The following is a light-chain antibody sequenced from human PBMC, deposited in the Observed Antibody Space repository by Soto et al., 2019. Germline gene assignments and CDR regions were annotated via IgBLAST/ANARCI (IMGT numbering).Light chain of an antibody. CDR3: QQTFSTPRT. J-gene: IGKJ1*01. CDR2: ETS. Sequence: DTQMTQSPSSLAASQGDRLTISCRAIQNVRRYVNWYQQRPGKAPNHLIYETSTLESGVPSRFSGDGYGTDFTLSISSLQPEDFAIYYCQQTFSTPRTFGQGTKVDIK. V-gene: IGKV1-39*01. CDR1: QNVRRY.